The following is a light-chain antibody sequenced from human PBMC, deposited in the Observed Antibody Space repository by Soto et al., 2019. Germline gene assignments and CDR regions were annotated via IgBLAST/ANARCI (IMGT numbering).Light chain of an antibody. J-gene: IGKJ4*02. CDR3: MQGAHFHLT. Sequence: DVVMTQSPFSLPVTLGQPASISCRSSQSLVYSDGNTYLSWFQQRPGQSPRRLIYKVSNRNSGVPDRFSGSWSVTDCTLKISRVEAEDVGVYYGMQGAHFHLTFGGGTNVEIK. CDR1: QSLVYSDGNTY. CDR2: KVS. V-gene: IGKV2-30*01.